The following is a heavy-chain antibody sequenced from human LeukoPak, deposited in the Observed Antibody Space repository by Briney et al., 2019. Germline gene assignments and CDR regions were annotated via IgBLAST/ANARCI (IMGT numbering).Heavy chain of an antibody. CDR3: ARDQGHGSSSSWWYYYYMDV. CDR2: ISYDGSNK. CDR1: GFTFSSYA. Sequence: GGSLRLSCAASGFTFSSYAMHWVRQAPGKGLEWVAVISYDGSNKYYADSVKGRFTISRDNSKNTLYLQMNSLRAEDTAVYYCARDQGHGSSSSWWYYYYMDVWGKGTTVTVSS. D-gene: IGHD6-6*01. J-gene: IGHJ6*03. V-gene: IGHV3-30*04.